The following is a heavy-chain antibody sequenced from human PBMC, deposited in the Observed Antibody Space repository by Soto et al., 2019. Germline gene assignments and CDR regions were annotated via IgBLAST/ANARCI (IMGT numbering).Heavy chain of an antibody. CDR2: ISAYNGNT. CDR3: ARDILSVKGNYYMDV. CDR1: GYTFTSYG. J-gene: IGHJ6*03. D-gene: IGHD4-17*01. V-gene: IGHV1-18*01. Sequence: ASVKVSCKASGYTFTSYGISWVRQAPGQGLEWMGWISAYNGNTNYAQKLQGRVTMTTDTSTSTAYMELRSLRSDDTAVYYCARDILSVKGNYYMDVWGKGTTVTVSS.